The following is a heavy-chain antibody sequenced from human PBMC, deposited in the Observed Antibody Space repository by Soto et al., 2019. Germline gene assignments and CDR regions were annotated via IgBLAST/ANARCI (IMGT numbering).Heavy chain of an antibody. J-gene: IGHJ3*02. CDR1: GFTFSSYS. Sequence: EVQLVESGGGLVKPGGSLRLSCAASGFTFSSYSMNWVRQAPGKGLEWVSSISSSSSYIYYADSVKGRFTISRDNAKNSLYLQMNSLRAEDTAVYYCARIDILTGYPDIGYDAFDIWGQGTMVTVSS. V-gene: IGHV3-21*01. CDR3: ARIDILTGYPDIGYDAFDI. CDR2: ISSSSSYI. D-gene: IGHD3-9*01.